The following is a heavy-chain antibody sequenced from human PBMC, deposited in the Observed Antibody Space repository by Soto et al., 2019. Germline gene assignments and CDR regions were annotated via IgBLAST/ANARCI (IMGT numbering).Heavy chain of an antibody. CDR2: IYHSGCT. Sequence: QLQLQESGSGLVKPSQTLSLTCAVSGGSISSGGYSWSWIRQPPGKGLEWTGYIYHSGCTYYNPSLKRRVTISVDRSKNQFSLKLSSVTAAETAVYYCASSHAGAHITAAVHWGQGTLVTVSS. CDR3: ASSHAGAHITAAVH. CDR1: GGSISSGGYS. V-gene: IGHV4-30-2*01. D-gene: IGHD6-13*01. J-gene: IGHJ4*02.